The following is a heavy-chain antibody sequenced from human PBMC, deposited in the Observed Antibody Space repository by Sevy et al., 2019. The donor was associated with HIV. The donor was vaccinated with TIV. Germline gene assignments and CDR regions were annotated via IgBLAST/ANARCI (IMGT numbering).Heavy chain of an antibody. CDR1: GFTFYNYG. Sequence: GGSLRLSCAGSGFTFYNYGIHWVRQAPGKGLEWVTMISYDGKNENYADSVKGRFTISRDNSKNTVYLQMNSLRPDDTAIYYCAKDRSGSWSVDYWGRGTLVTVSS. J-gene: IGHJ4*02. V-gene: IGHV3-30*18. CDR2: ISYDGKNE. CDR3: AKDRSGSWSVDY. D-gene: IGHD6-13*01.